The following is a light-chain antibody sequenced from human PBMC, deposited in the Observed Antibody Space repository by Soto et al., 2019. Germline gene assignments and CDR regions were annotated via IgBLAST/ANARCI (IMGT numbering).Light chain of an antibody. J-gene: IGKJ1*01. Sequence: EIVLTQSPATLSLSPGERATLSCRASQSVSSYLAWYQQKPGQAPRLLIYDASNRATGIPARFSGSGSGTDFTLTISSLEPEDFAVYYCQRRSNWRRTCGQGTKVEIK. V-gene: IGKV3-11*01. CDR2: DAS. CDR1: QSVSSY. CDR3: QRRSNWRRT.